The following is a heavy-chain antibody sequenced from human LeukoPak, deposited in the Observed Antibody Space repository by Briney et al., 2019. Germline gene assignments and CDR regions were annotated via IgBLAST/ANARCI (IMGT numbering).Heavy chain of an antibody. D-gene: IGHD3-22*01. CDR3: ARGGLVTYYYDSSGYYSSIYFDY. Sequence: GASVKVSCKASGYTFTSYGISWVRQAPGQGLEWMGWISAYNGNTNYAQKLQGRVTMTTDTSTSTAYMELRSLRSDDTAVYYCARGGLVTYYYDSSGYYSSIYFDYWGQGTLATVSS. J-gene: IGHJ4*02. CDR2: ISAYNGNT. V-gene: IGHV1-18*01. CDR1: GYTFTSYG.